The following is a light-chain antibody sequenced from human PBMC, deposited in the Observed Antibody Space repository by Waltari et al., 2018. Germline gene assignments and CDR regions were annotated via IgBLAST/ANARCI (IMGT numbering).Light chain of an antibody. V-gene: IGKV3-15*01. Sequence: DIVMTQSPATLSVSPGERATLPCRASQSIGSNLAWYQHKPGQAPRFLIYGASTRATGIPVRFSGSGSGTEFTLTISSLQSADFAVYFCQQYNNWTETFGQGTKVEIK. J-gene: IGKJ1*01. CDR1: QSIGSN. CDR2: GAS. CDR3: QQYNNWTET.